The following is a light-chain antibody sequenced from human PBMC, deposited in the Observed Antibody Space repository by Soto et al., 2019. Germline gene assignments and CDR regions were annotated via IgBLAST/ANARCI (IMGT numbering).Light chain of an antibody. J-gene: IGLJ3*02. V-gene: IGLV2-8*01. CDR2: EVT. Sequence: QSVLTQPPSASGSPGQSVTISCTGTSSDVGGYNYVSWYQQYPGRAPKLMIYEVTKRPSGVPDPFSGSKSGNTASLTVSGLQAEAEADYSCSSYAASNNFHFVFGGGTKLTVL. CDR1: SSDVGGYNY. CDR3: SSYAASNNFHFV.